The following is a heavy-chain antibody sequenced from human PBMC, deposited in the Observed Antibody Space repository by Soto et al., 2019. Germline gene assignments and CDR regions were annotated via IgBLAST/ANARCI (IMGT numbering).Heavy chain of an antibody. V-gene: IGHV4-30-2*01. Sequence: SSETLSLTCAVSGGSISSGGYSWSWIRQPPGKGLEWIGYIYHSGSTYYNPSLKSRVTISVDRSKNQFSLKLSSVTAADTAVYFCARGLYGDSYSFDYWGQGTLVTVSS. CDR3: ARGLYGDSYSFDY. D-gene: IGHD4-17*01. CDR1: GGSISSGGYS. J-gene: IGHJ4*02. CDR2: IYHSGST.